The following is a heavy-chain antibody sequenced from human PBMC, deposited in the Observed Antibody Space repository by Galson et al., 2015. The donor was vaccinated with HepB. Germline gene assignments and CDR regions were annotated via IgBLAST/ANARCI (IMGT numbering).Heavy chain of an antibody. CDR3: ARGTGYYGSGSYYKSFDY. CDR1: GFTFSSYA. Sequence: SLRLSCAASGFTFSSYAMHWVRQAPGKGLEWVAVISYDGSNKYYADSVKGRFTISRDNSKNTLYLQMNGLRAEDTAVYYCARGTGYYGSGSYYKSFDYWGQGTLVTVSS. V-gene: IGHV3-30-3*01. D-gene: IGHD3-10*01. J-gene: IGHJ4*02. CDR2: ISYDGSNK.